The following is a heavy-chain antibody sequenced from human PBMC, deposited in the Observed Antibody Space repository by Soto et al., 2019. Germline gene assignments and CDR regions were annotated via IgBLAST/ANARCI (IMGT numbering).Heavy chain of an antibody. D-gene: IGHD6-19*01. CDR2: IDPSDSYT. J-gene: IGHJ5*02. CDR1: GYSFTSYW. CDR3: ARLPPAIALAGTNWFDP. V-gene: IGHV5-10-1*01. Sequence: PGESLKISCKGSGYSFTSYWISWVRQMPGKGLEWMGRIDPSDSYTNYSPSFQGHVTISADKSISTDYLQWSSLKASDTAMYYCARLPPAIALAGTNWFDPWGQGTLVTVSS.